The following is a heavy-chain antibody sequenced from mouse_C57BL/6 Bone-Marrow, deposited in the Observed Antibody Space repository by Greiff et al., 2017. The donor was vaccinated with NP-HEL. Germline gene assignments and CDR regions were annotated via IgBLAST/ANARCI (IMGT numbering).Heavy chain of an antibody. CDR3: AIGSLFHWYFDV. CDR1: GYTFTSHW. D-gene: IGHD1-1*01. J-gene: IGHJ1*03. V-gene: IGHV1-56*01. CDR2: IFPGSGST. Sequence: VKLMESGPELVRPGASVKISCKAPGYTFTSHWMQWVRQRPGQGIEWIGEIFPGSGSTYYNEKFKGKATLTVDTSSSTAYMQLSSLTSEDSAVYFCAIGSLFHWYFDVWGTGTTVTVSS.